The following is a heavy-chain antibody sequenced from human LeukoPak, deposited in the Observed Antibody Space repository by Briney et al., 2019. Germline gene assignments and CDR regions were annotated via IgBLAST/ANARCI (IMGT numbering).Heavy chain of an antibody. CDR3: AHRPTSYYYDSSGYYYFDY. CDR2: IYWNDDK. CDR1: GFSLSTSGVG. Sequence: SGPTLVNPTQTLTLTCTFSGFSLSTSGVGVGWIRQPPGKALEWLALIYWNDDKREIPSLKSRLTIPKDTSKNQVVLTMTNMDPVDTATYYCAHRPTSYYYDSSGYYYFDYWGQGTLVTVSS. D-gene: IGHD3-22*01. J-gene: IGHJ4*02. V-gene: IGHV2-5*01.